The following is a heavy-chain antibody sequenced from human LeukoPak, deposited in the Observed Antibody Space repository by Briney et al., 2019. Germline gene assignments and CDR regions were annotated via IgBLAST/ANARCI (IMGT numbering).Heavy chain of an antibody. V-gene: IGHV1-69*13. CDR2: IIPIFGTA. D-gene: IGHD2-21*01. Sequence: SVKVSCKASGGTFSSYAISWVRQAPGQGLEWMGGIIPIFGTANYVQKFQGRVTITADESTSTAYMELSSLRSEDTAVYYCARDGAYCGGDCYRAAFDIWGQGTMVTVSS. J-gene: IGHJ3*02. CDR3: ARDGAYCGGDCYRAAFDI. CDR1: GGTFSSYA.